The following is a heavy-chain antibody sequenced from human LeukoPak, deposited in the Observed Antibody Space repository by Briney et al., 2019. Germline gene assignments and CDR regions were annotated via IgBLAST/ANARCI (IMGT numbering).Heavy chain of an antibody. J-gene: IGHJ4*02. CDR3: ARGEIVADRAVGDY. CDR1: GFTFSNYG. D-gene: IGHD5-12*01. Sequence: GGSLRLSCAGSGFTFSNYGMHWVRQAPGKGPEWVAVISYDGTNKYYADSVRGRFTISRDNSKKSLYLQSNSLRAEDTAVYYCARGEIVADRAVGDYWGQGALVTVS. CDR2: ISYDGTNK. V-gene: IGHV3-30*03.